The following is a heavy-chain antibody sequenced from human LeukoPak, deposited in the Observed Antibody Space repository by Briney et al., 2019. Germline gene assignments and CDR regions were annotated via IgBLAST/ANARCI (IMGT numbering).Heavy chain of an antibody. V-gene: IGHV4-59*01. CDR3: ARWVVPAGLWYFDL. CDR2: IYNSGST. Sequence: PSETLSLTCTVFGGPITGYYWSWIRQPPGKGLEWSGYIYNSGSTKYNPSLKSRVTISVDTSKTQFSLKLSSVTAADTAVYYCARWVVPAGLWYFDLWGRGTLVTVSS. J-gene: IGHJ2*01. D-gene: IGHD2-2*01. CDR1: GGPITGYY.